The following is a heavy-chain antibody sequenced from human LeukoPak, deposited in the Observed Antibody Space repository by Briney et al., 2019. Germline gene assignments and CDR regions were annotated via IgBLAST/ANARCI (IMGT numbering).Heavy chain of an antibody. J-gene: IGHJ6*02. D-gene: IGHD5-12*01. CDR2: IYDPGNT. Sequence: PSETLSLTCTVSSGSISNFYWSWIRQSPGKGLEWIGYIYDPGNTNYNPSLESRVTISVDTAKNQFSLELKSVTAADTAVYYCARLRGFPPLYYYGVGVWGQGTTVTVSS. V-gene: IGHV4-59*01. CDR3: ARLRGFPPLYYYGVGV. CDR1: SGSISNFY.